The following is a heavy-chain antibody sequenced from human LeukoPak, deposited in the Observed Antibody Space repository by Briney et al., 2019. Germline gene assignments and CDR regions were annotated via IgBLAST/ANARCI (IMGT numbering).Heavy chain of an antibody. CDR1: GYTFTSYY. CDR3: ATGVPNYDILTGYSFRPYGMDV. J-gene: IGHJ6*02. D-gene: IGHD3-9*01. CDR2: FDPKDGET. V-gene: IGHV1-24*01. Sequence: ASVKVSCKASGYTFTSYYMHWVRQPPAQGLEWMGGFDPKDGETIYAQKFQGRVTMTEDTSTDTDYMELSSLRAEDTAVYYCATGVPNYDILTGYSFRPYGMDVWGQGTTVTVSS.